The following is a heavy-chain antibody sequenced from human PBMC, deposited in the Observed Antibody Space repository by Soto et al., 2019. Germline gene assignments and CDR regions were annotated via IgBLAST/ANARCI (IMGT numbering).Heavy chain of an antibody. CDR1: GFTFSSYA. D-gene: IGHD6-19*01. J-gene: IGHJ4*02. CDR2: ISGSGGST. V-gene: IGHV3-23*01. Sequence: EVQLLESGGGLVQPGGSLRLSCAASGFTFSSYAMSWVRQAPGKGLEWVSAISGSGGSTYYADSVKGRFTISRDNSKNPLYLQMNSLRAEATAVYYCAKGGVGPWLGYFDYWGQGTLVTVSS. CDR3: AKGGVGPWLGYFDY.